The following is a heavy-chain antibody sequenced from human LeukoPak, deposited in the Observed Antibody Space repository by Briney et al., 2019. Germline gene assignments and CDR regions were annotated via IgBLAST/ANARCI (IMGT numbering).Heavy chain of an antibody. CDR3: ARGGPAAKDY. D-gene: IGHD2-2*01. CDR2: ISAYNGNT. J-gene: IGHJ4*02. V-gene: IGHV1-18*01. Sequence: ASVKVSCKASGYTFTSYGISWVRQAPGQGLEWMGWISAYNGNTNYAQKFQGRVTMTRNTSISTAYMELSSLRSEDTAVYYCARGGPAAKDYWGQGTLVTVSS. CDR1: GYTFTSYG.